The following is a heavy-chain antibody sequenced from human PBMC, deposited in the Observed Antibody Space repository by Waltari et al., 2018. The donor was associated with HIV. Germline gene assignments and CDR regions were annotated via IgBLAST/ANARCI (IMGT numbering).Heavy chain of an antibody. CDR3: ARDWGRY. Sequence: EVQLVESGGGLVQTGGSLSVSCAASGFTFSSYWMSWVRQAPGKGLEWVANIKQDGSEEFYVDSVKCRFTISRDNAKNSLFLQMNSLRGEDTAVYYCARDWGRYWGQGTLVTVSS. CDR1: GFTFSSYW. D-gene: IGHD3-16*01. J-gene: IGHJ4*02. CDR2: IKQDGSEE. V-gene: IGHV3-7*01.